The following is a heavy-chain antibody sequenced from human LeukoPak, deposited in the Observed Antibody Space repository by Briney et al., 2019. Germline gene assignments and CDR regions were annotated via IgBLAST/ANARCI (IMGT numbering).Heavy chain of an antibody. Sequence: GASVKVSCKASGGTFSSYATSWVRQAPGQGLEWMGRIIPILGIANYAQKFQGRVTFTADKSTSTAYMELSSLRSEDTAVYYCASSDSNGRTQFDYWGQGTLVTLSS. CDR1: GGTFSSYA. D-gene: IGHD3-22*01. J-gene: IGHJ4*02. CDR3: ASSDSNGRTQFDY. V-gene: IGHV1-69*04. CDR2: IIPILGIA.